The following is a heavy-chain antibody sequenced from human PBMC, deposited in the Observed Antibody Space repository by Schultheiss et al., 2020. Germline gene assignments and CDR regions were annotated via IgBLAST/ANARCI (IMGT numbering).Heavy chain of an antibody. CDR2: IYYSGST. J-gene: IGHJ4*02. V-gene: IGHV4-39*01. CDR3: ASRALRGGDFDY. Sequence: SETLSLTCTVSGGSISSGGYYWSWIRQHPGKGLEWIGYIYYSGSTYYNPSLKSRVTISVDTSKNQFSLKLSSVTAADTAVYYCASRALRGGDFDYWGQGTLVTVSS. D-gene: IGHD3-16*01. CDR1: GGSISSGGYY.